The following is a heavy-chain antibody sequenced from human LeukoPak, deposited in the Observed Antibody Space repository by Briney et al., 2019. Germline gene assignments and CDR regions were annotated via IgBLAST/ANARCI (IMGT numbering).Heavy chain of an antibody. V-gene: IGHV1-2*02. CDR2: INPNSGGT. Sequence: EASVKVSCKASGGTFSSYAISWVRQAPGQGLEWMGWINPNSGGTNYAQKFQGRVTMTRDTSFSTAYMELSRLRSDDTAVYYCARVRSISSRPFFDYWGQGTLVTVSS. CDR1: GGTFSSYA. CDR3: ARVRSISSRPFFDY. D-gene: IGHD3-3*01. J-gene: IGHJ4*02.